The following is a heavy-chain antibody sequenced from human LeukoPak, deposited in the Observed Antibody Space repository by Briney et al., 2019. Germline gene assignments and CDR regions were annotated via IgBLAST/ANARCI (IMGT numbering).Heavy chain of an antibody. D-gene: IGHD6-13*01. J-gene: IGHJ4*02. V-gene: IGHV4-34*01. Sequence: PSETLSLTCAVYGGSFSGYYWSCIRQPPGKGLEWIGEINHSGSTNYNPSLKSRVTISVDTSKNQFSLKLSSVTAADTAVYYCARGCKGYSSSWHLPVYFDYWGQGTLVTVSS. CDR2: INHSGST. CDR3: ARGCKGYSSSWHLPVYFDY. CDR1: GGSFSGYY.